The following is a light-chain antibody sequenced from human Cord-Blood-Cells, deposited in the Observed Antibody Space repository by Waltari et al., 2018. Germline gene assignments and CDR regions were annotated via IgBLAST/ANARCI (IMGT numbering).Light chain of an antibody. J-gene: IGKJ2*01. V-gene: IGKV3-20*01. Sequence: ETELTQAPGTLSLSPGERATRSCRASQSVSSSYLAWYQQKPGQAPRLLIYGASSRATGIPDRFSGSGSGTDFTLTISRLEPEDFAVYYCQQYGSSPYTFGQGTKLEIK. CDR2: GAS. CDR1: QSVSSSY. CDR3: QQYGSSPYT.